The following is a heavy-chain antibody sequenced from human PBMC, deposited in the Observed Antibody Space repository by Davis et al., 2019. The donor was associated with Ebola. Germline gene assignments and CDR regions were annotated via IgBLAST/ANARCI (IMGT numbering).Heavy chain of an antibody. D-gene: IGHD2/OR15-2a*01. CDR1: GFTFSSYG. CDR2: IWYDGNNK. J-gene: IGHJ6*02. V-gene: IGHV3-33*06. Sequence: GGSLRLSCAASGFTFSSYGMHWVRQAPGKGLEWVAVIWYDGNNKYYADSVKGRFTISRDISKNTLYLQMDSLRADDTAVYYCAKGGARYFYHYYGMDVWGQGTTVTVSS. CDR3: AKGGARYFYHYYGMDV.